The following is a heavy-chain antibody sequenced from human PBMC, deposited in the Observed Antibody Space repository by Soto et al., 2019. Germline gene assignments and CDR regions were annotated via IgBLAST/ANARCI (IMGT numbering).Heavy chain of an antibody. V-gene: IGHV5-51*01. D-gene: IGHD6-19*01. Sequence: GESLKISCKGSGYSFTSYWIGWVRQMPGKGLEWMGIIYPGDSDTRYSPSFQGQVTISADKSISTAYLQWSSLKASDTAMYYCARHRANNLEVAALYYGMDVWGQGTPVTVSS. CDR2: IYPGDSDT. J-gene: IGHJ6*02. CDR3: ARHRANNLEVAALYYGMDV. CDR1: GYSFTSYW.